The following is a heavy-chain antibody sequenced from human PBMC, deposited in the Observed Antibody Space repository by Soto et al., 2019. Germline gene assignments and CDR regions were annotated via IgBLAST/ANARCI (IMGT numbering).Heavy chain of an antibody. CDR1: GFTFSSYG. J-gene: IGHJ4*02. Sequence: PGGSLRLSCAASGFTFSSYGMSWVRQAPGKGLEWVASIKHDGSEKYYVDSVRGRFTISRDNAKNSLFLQMNSLSAEDTAVFYCARVDACAPGAYWGQGTLVTVSS. CDR2: IKHDGSEK. V-gene: IGHV3-7*03. CDR3: ARVDACAPGAY.